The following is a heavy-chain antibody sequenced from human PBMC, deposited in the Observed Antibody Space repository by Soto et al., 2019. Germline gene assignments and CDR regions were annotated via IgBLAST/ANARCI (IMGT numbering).Heavy chain of an antibody. D-gene: IGHD6-19*01. CDR1: GFTCISYA. J-gene: IGHJ1*01. Sequence: PGGSLRHSCAASGFTCISYAMSWVRQAPGKGLEWVSAISGSGGSTYYADSVKGRFTVSRDNPMNTLYLQMDSLRADDTAVYYCAREDGSSGHAGTFQHCGQGTLVTVSS. CDR3: AREDGSSGHAGTFQH. CDR2: ISGSGGST. V-gene: IGHV3-23*01.